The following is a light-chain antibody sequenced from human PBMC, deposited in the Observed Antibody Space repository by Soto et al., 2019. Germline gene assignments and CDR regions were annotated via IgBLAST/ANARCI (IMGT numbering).Light chain of an antibody. V-gene: IGLV1-40*01. CDR3: QSYDSSLSGWV. J-gene: IGLJ3*02. CDR1: RSNIGAGYD. Sequence: QSVLTQPPSVSGAPGQRVTISCTGSRSNIGAGYDVHWYQQLPGTAPKLLIYGNSNRPSGVPDRFSGSKSGTSASLAITWLQAEDEADYYCQSYDSSLSGWVFGGGTKLTVL. CDR2: GNS.